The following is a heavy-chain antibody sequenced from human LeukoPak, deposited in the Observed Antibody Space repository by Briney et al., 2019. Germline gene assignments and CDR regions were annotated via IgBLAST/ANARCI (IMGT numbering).Heavy chain of an antibody. CDR2: IIPIFGTA. D-gene: IGHD3-9*01. Sequence: SVKVSCKASGGTFSSYAISWVRQAPGQGLEWMGGIIPIFGTANYAQRFQGRVTITADESTSTAYMELSSLRSEDTAVYYCARDTPYYDILTGLNWFDPWGQGTLVTVSS. J-gene: IGHJ5*02. CDR3: ARDTPYYDILTGLNWFDP. V-gene: IGHV1-69*01. CDR1: GGTFSSYA.